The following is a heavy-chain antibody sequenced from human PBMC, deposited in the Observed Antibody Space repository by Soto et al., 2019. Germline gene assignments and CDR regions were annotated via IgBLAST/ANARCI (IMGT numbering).Heavy chain of an antibody. J-gene: IGHJ5*02. Sequence: QVQLQESGPGLVKPSQTLSLTCTVSGGSISSGGYYWSWIRQHPGKGLEWIGYIYYSGSTYYNPSLKSRVTISXXTXKXXFSLKLISVTAADTAVYYCARAIIVRGVNPDWFDPWGQGTLVTVSS. CDR2: IYYSGST. CDR3: ARAIIVRGVNPDWFDP. V-gene: IGHV4-31*03. CDR1: GGSISSGGYY. D-gene: IGHD3-10*01.